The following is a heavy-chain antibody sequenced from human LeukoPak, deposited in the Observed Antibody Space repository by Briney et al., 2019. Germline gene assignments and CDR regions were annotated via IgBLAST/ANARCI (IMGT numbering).Heavy chain of an antibody. CDR3: ARDFDDGSGHYYFDY. V-gene: IGHV1-69*05. D-gene: IGHD3-10*01. J-gene: IGHJ4*02. CDR2: IIPIFGTA. Sequence: GSSVKVSCKASGGTFSSYAISWVRQAPGQGLEWMGGIIPIFGTANYAQKFQGRVTITTDESTSTAYMGLSSLRSEDTAVYYCARDFDDGSGHYYFDYWGQGTLVTVSS. CDR1: GGTFSSYA.